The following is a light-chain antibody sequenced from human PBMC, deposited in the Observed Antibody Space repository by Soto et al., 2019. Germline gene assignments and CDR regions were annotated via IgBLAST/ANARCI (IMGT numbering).Light chain of an antibody. CDR2: GAS. CDR1: QAVSSIL. Sequence: EVVLTQSPGTLSLSPGERATLSCRASQAVSSILLAWYQQKPGQAPRLLIYGASSRATGIPDRFIGSGSGTDVTLTVSRRAPDHFVMYYCQQHATSPIVGGGTKAEIK. J-gene: IGKJ4*01. V-gene: IGKV3-20*01. CDR3: QQHATSPI.